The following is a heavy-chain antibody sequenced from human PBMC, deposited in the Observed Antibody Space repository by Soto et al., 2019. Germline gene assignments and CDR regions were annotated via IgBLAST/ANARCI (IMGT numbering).Heavy chain of an antibody. CDR1: GFTFSSYA. J-gene: IGHJ5*02. D-gene: IGHD2-2*02. CDR2: ISYDGSNK. CDR3: ARDSGRHCSSTSCHNTPGGFDP. Sequence: PGGSLRLSCAASGFTFSSYAMHWVRQAPGKXLEWVAVISYDGSNKYYADSVKGRFTISRDNSKNTLYLQMNSLRAEDTAVYYCARDSGRHCSSTSCHNTPGGFDPWGQGTLVTVCS. V-gene: IGHV3-30-3*01.